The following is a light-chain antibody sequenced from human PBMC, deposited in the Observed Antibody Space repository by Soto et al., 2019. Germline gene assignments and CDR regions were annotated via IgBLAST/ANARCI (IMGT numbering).Light chain of an antibody. J-gene: IGKJ1*01. Sequence: EIVMTQSPATLAVSPGERATLSCRASQSVSSSYLAWYQQKPGQAPRLLIYAASSRATGIPDRFSGSGSGTDFTLTISKLEPEDLAVYYCHQCLSSRTFGQGTKVDIK. CDR3: HQCLSSRT. CDR2: AAS. CDR1: QSVSSSY. V-gene: IGKV3-20*01.